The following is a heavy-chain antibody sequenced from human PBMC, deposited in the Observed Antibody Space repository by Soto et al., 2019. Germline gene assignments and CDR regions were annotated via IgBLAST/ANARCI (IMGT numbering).Heavy chain of an antibody. CDR2: IFHSGST. CDR3: ASLIRSIAVAGPAVEY. D-gene: IGHD6-19*01. V-gene: IGHV4-4*02. Sequence: SETLSLTCAVSGGSIRSNNWWSWVRQPPGKGLEWIGEIFHSGSTNYNPSLKTRVTISVDKSKNQFSLKLSSVTAADTAVYYCASLIRSIAVAGPAVEYWGQGTLVTVSS. J-gene: IGHJ4*02. CDR1: GGSIRSNNW.